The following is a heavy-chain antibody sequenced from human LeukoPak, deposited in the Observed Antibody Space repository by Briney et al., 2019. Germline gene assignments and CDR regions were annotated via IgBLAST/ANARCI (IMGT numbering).Heavy chain of an antibody. CDR1: GFTFRTYG. Sequence: GGSLRLSCEASGFTFRTYGMTWVRQAPGKGLEWVSGITGSSTWTYYADSVRGRFTISRDNSKNTLHLQMNNLIADDTAIYYCARELVSLGTGYFDLWGRGTLVTVSS. CDR3: ARELVSLGTGYFDL. D-gene: IGHD7-27*01. CDR2: ITGSSTWT. V-gene: IGHV3-23*01. J-gene: IGHJ2*01.